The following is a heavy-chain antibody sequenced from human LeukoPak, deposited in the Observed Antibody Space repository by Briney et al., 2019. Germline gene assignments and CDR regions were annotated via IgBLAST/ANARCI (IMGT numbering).Heavy chain of an antibody. J-gene: IGHJ4*02. CDR3: ARLFGC. CDR2: IYSSGST. Sequence: SETLSLPCSISGGSISSTRYYWGWIRQPPGKGLEWIGSIYSSGSTYYHPSLKSRVTISVDTSKNQFSLKLSSVTAADTAVYYCARLFGCWGQGTLVTVSS. CDR1: GGSISSTRYY. V-gene: IGHV4-39*01.